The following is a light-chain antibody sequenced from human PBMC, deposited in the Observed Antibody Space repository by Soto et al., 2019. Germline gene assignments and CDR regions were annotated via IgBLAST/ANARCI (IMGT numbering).Light chain of an antibody. V-gene: IGKV1-5*03. CDR2: KAS. CDR1: QNINTW. J-gene: IGKJ2*03. Sequence: DIQLTQSPSTLSASVGDRVTITCRASQNINTWLAWYQQKPWKAPQVRLYKASSLESGVPSRFSGSGSGTDFTLTITSLQPDDFATYYCQQYNHYYSFGQGTKLEIK. CDR3: QQYNHYYS.